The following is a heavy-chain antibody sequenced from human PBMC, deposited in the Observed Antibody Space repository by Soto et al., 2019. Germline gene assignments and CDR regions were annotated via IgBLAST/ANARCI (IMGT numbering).Heavy chain of an antibody. D-gene: IGHD2-8*01. CDR1: GGSISSYY. Sequence: PSETLSLTCTVSGGSISSYYWSWIRQSPGKGLESVGYIHYSGSTNYNPSLKSRVTISVDTSKNQFSLRLTSVTAADTAVYYCARGHGVFDWLGIRGHGTLVTVSS. CDR2: IHYSGST. J-gene: IGHJ4*01. V-gene: IGHV4-59*01. CDR3: ARGHGVFDWLGI.